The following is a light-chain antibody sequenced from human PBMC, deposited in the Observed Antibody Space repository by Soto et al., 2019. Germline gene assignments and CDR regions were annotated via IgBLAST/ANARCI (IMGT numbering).Light chain of an antibody. Sequence: QSALTQPASVSGSPGQSITISCTGTSSDVGAYNYVSWYQQHPGRAPKLMIYEVNNRPSGISYRFSGSKSGNTASLTISGLQAVDEAHYYCCSYTSSTTLVVFGRGTKLTVL. V-gene: IGLV2-14*01. J-gene: IGLJ3*02. CDR3: CSYTSSTTLVV. CDR2: EVN. CDR1: SSDVGAYNY.